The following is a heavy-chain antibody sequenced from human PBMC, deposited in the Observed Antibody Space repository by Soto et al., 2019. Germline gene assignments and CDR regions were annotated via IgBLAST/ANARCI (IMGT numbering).Heavy chain of an antibody. Sequence: QVQLQESGPGLVKPSGTLSLTCAVSGGSISSSNWWSWVRQPPGKGLEWIGEIYHSGSTNYNPSLKSRVPLSLDXXKTQFSLKLSSVTAADTAVYYCASVRGGYYYAMDVWGQGTTVTVSS. CDR1: GGSISSSNW. D-gene: IGHD3-10*02. V-gene: IGHV4-4*02. CDR3: ASVRGGYYYAMDV. J-gene: IGHJ6*02. CDR2: IYHSGST.